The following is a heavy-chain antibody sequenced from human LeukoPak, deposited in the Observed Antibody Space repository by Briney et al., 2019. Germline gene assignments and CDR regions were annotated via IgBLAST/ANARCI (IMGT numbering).Heavy chain of an antibody. Sequence: ASVKVSCKASGYTFTGYYMHWVRQAPGQGLEWMGWINPNSGGTNYAQKFQGRVTMTRDTSISTAHMELSRLRSDDTAVYYCARVPVRYDILTQRAFDIWGQGTMVTVSS. CDR2: INPNSGGT. V-gene: IGHV1-2*02. D-gene: IGHD3-9*01. CDR3: ARVPVRYDILTQRAFDI. J-gene: IGHJ3*02. CDR1: GYTFTGYY.